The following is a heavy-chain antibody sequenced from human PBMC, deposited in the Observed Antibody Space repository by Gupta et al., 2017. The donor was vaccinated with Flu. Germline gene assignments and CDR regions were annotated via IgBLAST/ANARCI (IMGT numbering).Heavy chain of an antibody. J-gene: IGHJ4*02. CDR3: AKESGGHSEIDY. V-gene: IGHV3-30*18. Sequence: QVQLVESGGGVVQPGRSLRLSCAASGFTFRSYGMHWVRQAPGKGLEWVAVISYDGSDQYYAHSVKGRFTISRDYSNNTLYLQMNSLRAEDTAVYYCAKESGGHSEIDYWGQGTPVTVSS. CDR2: ISYDGSDQ. D-gene: IGHD2-21*02. CDR1: GFTFRSYG.